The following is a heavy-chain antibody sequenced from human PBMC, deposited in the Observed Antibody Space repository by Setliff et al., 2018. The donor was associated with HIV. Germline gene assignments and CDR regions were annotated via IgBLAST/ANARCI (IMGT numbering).Heavy chain of an antibody. Sequence: PSETLSLTCTVSGGSMSSYYWSWIRQPPGKGLEWIGYIYYSGSTNYNPSLKSRVTISLDTSKNQFSLRLSSVTAADTAIYYCARRTIWGDAFDIWGQGTMVTVSS. D-gene: IGHD3-16*01. CDR3: ARRTIWGDAFDI. CDR2: IYYSGST. CDR1: GGSMSSYY. J-gene: IGHJ3*02. V-gene: IGHV4-59*08.